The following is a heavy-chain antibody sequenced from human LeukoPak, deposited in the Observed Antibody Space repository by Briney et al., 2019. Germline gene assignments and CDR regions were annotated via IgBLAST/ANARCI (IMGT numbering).Heavy chain of an antibody. CDR3: ARDSYDSSGYFDY. J-gene: IGHJ4*02. CDR2: ISSSSSYI. Sequence: QDKKKGLEWVSSISSSSSYIYYADSVKGRFTISRDNAKNSLYLQMNSLRAEDTAVYYCARDSYDSSGYFDYWGQGTLVTVSS. D-gene: IGHD3-22*01. V-gene: IGHV3-21*01.